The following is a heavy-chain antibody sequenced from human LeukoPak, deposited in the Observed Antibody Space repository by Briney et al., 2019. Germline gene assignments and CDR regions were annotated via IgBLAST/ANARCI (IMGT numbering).Heavy chain of an antibody. CDR3: ARERGYSSFDY. CDR1: AFTFSTYW. Sequence: GGSLRLSCAASAFTFSTYWMSWVRQAPGKGLEWVANIKEDGSEINYVDSVKGRFTISRDNAQNSLYLQMNSLRVEDTAVHYCARERGYSSFDYWGQGTGVTVSS. V-gene: IGHV3-7*01. J-gene: IGHJ4*02. D-gene: IGHD2-15*01. CDR2: IKEDGSEI.